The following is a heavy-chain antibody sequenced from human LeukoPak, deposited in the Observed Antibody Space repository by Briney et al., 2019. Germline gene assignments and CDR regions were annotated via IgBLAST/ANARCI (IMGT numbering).Heavy chain of an antibody. CDR1: GFTFSGSA. CDR2: VRSKANSYAT. D-gene: IGHD2-21*02. V-gene: IGHV3-73*01. CDR3: TRGDPFDY. J-gene: IGHJ4*02. Sequence: GGSLRLSCAASGFTFSGSAMHWVRQASGKGLEWVGRVRSKANSYATAYAASVKGRFTISRDDSKNTAYLQMNSLKTEDTAVYYCTRGDPFDYWGQGTLVTVSS.